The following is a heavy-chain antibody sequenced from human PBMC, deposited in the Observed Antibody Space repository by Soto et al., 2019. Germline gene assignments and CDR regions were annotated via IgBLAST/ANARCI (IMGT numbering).Heavy chain of an antibody. CDR3: ARIYPGIIGTFEY. Sequence: PSETLSLTCSVSGASITSGSFYWGWIRQFPGKGLEWIGYIHYRGSSNYNPSLKSRLHISVDTSQNQFSLKLTSLTAADTAVYYCARIYPGIIGTFEYWGQGTLVTVS. CDR2: IHYRGSS. J-gene: IGHJ4*02. V-gene: IGHV4-31*03. D-gene: IGHD1-7*01. CDR1: GASITSGSFY.